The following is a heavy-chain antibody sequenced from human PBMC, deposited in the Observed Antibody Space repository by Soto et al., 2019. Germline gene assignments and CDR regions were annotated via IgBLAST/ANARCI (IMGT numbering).Heavy chain of an antibody. D-gene: IGHD3-22*01. Sequence: QVQLVESGGGVVQPGRSLRLSCAASGFTFSSYGMHWVRQAPGKGLEWVAVISYDGSNKYYADSVKGRFTISRDNSKNTLYLQMNSLRAEDTAVYYCAKAPSRITMIVVVTLPDYWGQRTLVTVSS. CDR3: AKAPSRITMIVVVTLPDY. V-gene: IGHV3-30*18. CDR2: ISYDGSNK. J-gene: IGHJ4*02. CDR1: GFTFSSYG.